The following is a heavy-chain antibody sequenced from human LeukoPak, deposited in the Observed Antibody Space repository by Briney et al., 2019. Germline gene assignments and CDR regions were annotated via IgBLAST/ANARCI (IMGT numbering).Heavy chain of an antibody. CDR1: GGSISSGSYY. CDR3: ARERSGYPLFFDY. V-gene: IGHV4-61*02. Sequence: PSETLSLTCTVSGGSISSGSYYWSWIRQPAGKGLEWIGRIYTSGSTNYNSSLKSRVTISVDTSKNQFSLKLSSVTAADTAVYYCARERSGYPLFFDYWGQGTLVTVSS. CDR2: IYTSGST. J-gene: IGHJ4*02. D-gene: IGHD3-22*01.